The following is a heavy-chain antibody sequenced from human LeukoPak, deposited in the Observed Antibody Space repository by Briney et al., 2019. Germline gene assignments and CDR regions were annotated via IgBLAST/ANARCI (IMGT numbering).Heavy chain of an antibody. J-gene: IGHJ4*02. Sequence: ASVKVSCKASGDTFTSYNMNWVRQATGQGLERMGWMNPNSGNTGYAQKFQGRVTMSTNSPISTAYMELSSLGSEDTAVYYCVREERGYCSGGSCTGPFDSWGQGTLVIVSS. CDR3: VREERGYCSGGSCTGPFDS. CDR1: GDTFTSYN. CDR2: MNPNSGNT. V-gene: IGHV1-8*01. D-gene: IGHD2-15*01.